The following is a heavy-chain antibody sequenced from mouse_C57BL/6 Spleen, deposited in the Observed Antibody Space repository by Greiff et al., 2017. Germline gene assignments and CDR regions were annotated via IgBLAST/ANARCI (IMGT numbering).Heavy chain of an antibody. J-gene: IGHJ1*03. CDR3: ARLGGSSPHWDFDV. Sequence: VQLQQSGPELVKPGASVKISCKASGYSFTDYNMNWVKQSNGKSLEWIGVINPNYGTTSYNQQFKGKATLTVDQSSSTAYMQLNSLTSEDSSVYYCARLGGSSPHWDFDVWGTGTTVTVSS. D-gene: IGHD1-1*01. CDR1: GYSFTDYN. CDR2: INPNYGTT. V-gene: IGHV1-39*01.